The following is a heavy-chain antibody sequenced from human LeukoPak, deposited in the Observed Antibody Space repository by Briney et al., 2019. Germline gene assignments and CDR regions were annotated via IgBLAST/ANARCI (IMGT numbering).Heavy chain of an antibody. J-gene: IGHJ1*01. V-gene: IGHV3-30*03. D-gene: IGHD5-24*01. CDR2: ISFDGSHK. CDR1: GFTFSSYA. Sequence: GGSLRLSCAASGFTFSSYAMHWVRQAPGKGLEWVAIISFDGSHKYYADSVKGRFTISRDNSKNTLYLQMNSLRAEDTAVYYCARDPDDYNGLPPFFQHWGQGTLVTVSS. CDR3: ARDPDDYNGLPPFFQH.